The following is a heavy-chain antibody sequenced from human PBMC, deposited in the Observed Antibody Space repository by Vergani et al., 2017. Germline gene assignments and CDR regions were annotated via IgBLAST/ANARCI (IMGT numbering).Heavy chain of an antibody. V-gene: IGHV4-34*01. CDR2: INHSGST. CDR1: GGSFSGYY. D-gene: IGHD3-10*01. Sequence: QVQLQQWGAGLLKPSETLSLTCAVYGGSFSGYYWSWIRQPPGTGLEWIGEINHSGSTNYNPSLKSRVNITVGTSKNQFSLKLSSVTAADTAVYYGARGPSWGMVRGVIRYFDYWGQGTLVTVSS. J-gene: IGHJ4*02. CDR3: ARGPSWGMVRGVIRYFDY.